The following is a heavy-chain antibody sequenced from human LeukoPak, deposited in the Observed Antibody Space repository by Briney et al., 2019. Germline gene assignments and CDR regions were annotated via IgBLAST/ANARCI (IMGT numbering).Heavy chain of an antibody. CDR3: ARGAGGSGPHFDY. D-gene: IGHD2-15*01. V-gene: IGHV4-34*01. Sequence: TPSETLSLTCAVYGGSFSGYYWSWIRQPPGKGLEWIGEINHSGSTNYNPSLKSRVTISVDTSKNQFSLKLSSVTAADTAVYYCARGAGGSGPHFDYWGQGTLVTVSS. CDR1: GGSFSGYY. CDR2: INHSGST. J-gene: IGHJ4*02.